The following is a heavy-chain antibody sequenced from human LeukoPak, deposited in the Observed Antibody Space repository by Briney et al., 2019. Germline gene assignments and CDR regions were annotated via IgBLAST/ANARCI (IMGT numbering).Heavy chain of an antibody. CDR1: GFTFSSYS. CDR2: ISSSSSYI. CDR3: ARDLRTLGCDY. D-gene: IGHD1-1*01. Sequence: WGSLRLSCAASGFTFSSYSMNWVRQAPGKGLEWVSSISSSSSYIYYADSVKGRFTISRDNAKNSLYLQMNSLRAEDTAVYYCARDLRTLGCDYWGQGTLVTVSS. V-gene: IGHV3-21*01. J-gene: IGHJ4*02.